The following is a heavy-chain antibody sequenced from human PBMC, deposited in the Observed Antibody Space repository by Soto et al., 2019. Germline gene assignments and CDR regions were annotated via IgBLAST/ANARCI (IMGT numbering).Heavy chain of an antibody. Sequence: QLQLQESGPGLVKPSETLSLTCTVSGGSISSSSYYWGWIRQPPGKGLEWIGSIYYSGSTYYNPSRRRRVTISVDTSKNQFSLKLVSVTAADTAVYYCARHGSIAAAGTLDYWGQGTLVTVSS. J-gene: IGHJ4*02. CDR3: ARHGSIAAAGTLDY. CDR2: IYYSGST. V-gene: IGHV4-39*01. D-gene: IGHD6-13*01. CDR1: GGSISSSSYY.